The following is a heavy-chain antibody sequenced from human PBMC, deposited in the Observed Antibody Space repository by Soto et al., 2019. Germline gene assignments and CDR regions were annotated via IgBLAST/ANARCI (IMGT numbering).Heavy chain of an antibody. J-gene: IGHJ4*02. CDR2: ISNSGGST. CDR3: AKAGQPQIYFDY. D-gene: IGHD3-10*01. CDR1: GFTFSSYA. Sequence: GGSLRLSCAASGFTFSSYAMSWVRQAPGKGLEWVSAISNSGGSTYYADSVKGRFTISRDNSKNTLFLQMNSLRAEDTAVYYCAKAGQPQIYFDYWGQGTLVTVSS. V-gene: IGHV3-23*01.